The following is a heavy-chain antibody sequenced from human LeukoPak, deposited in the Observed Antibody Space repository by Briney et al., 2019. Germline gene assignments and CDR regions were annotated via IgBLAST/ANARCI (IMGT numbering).Heavy chain of an antibody. CDR2: INPNSGGT. J-gene: IGHJ3*02. CDR3: ARSQPPSIVVVPAAIQDI. V-gene: IGHV1-2*02. Sequence: ASVKVSCKASGYTFTGYYMHWVRQAPGQWLEWMGWINPNSGGTNYAQKFQGRVTMTRDTSISTAYMELSRLRSDDTAVYYCARSQPPSIVVVPAAIQDIWGQGTMVTVSS. CDR1: GYTFTGYY. D-gene: IGHD2-2*01.